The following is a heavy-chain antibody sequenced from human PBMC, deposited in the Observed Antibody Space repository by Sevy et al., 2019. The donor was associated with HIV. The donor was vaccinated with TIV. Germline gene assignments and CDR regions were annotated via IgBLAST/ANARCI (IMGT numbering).Heavy chain of an antibody. J-gene: IGHJ4*01. CDR2: IWFDGSNT. Sequence: GGSLRLSCAASGFTFSSFGMHWVRQAPGKGLEWLAVIWFDGSNTYYADSVRGRFTISRDIAKNTLHLQMNSLRAEDTAVYYCARDLQFYDHGDYGPAIMPDFWGHGTLVTVSS. D-gene: IGHD4-17*01. CDR1: GFTFSSFG. V-gene: IGHV3-33*01. CDR3: ARDLQFYDHGDYGPAIMPDF.